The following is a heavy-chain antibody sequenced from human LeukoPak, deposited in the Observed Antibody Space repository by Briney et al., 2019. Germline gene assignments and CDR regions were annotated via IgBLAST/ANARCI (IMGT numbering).Heavy chain of an antibody. D-gene: IGHD6-25*01. Sequence: GGSLRLSCAASSFTFRGYWMHWVRQAPGKGLVWVSRISSDGSSTSYSDSVKGRFTISRDNAKNTLYLQMNSLRVEDTALYYCLRGTASDDNQRLFDFWGQGTLVTVSS. CDR1: SFTFRGYW. J-gene: IGHJ4*02. CDR3: LRGTASDDNQRLFDF. V-gene: IGHV3-74*01. CDR2: ISSDGSST.